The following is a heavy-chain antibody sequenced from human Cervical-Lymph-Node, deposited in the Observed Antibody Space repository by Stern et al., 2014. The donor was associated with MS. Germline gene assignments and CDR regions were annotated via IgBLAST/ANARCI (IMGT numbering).Heavy chain of an antibody. Sequence: QVQLVESGAEVKKPGSSVKVSCKASGGTFSSYAISWVRQAPGQGLEGMGGIIPIFGTANYAQKFQGRVTITADESTSTAYMELSSLRSEDTAVYYCARLKVAARDGEGDYWGQGTLVTVSS. D-gene: IGHD6-6*01. CDR1: GGTFSSYA. CDR2: IIPIFGTA. CDR3: ARLKVAARDGEGDY. V-gene: IGHV1-69*01. J-gene: IGHJ4*02.